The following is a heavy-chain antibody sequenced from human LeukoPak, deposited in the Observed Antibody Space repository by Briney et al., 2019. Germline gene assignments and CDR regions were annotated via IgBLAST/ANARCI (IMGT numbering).Heavy chain of an antibody. Sequence: GASVKVSCKASGGTFSSYAISWVRQAPGQGLEWMGGIIPIFGTANYAQKFQGRVTINADKSTSTAYMELSSLRSEDTAVYYCASATYYYGFRRDNNWFDPWGQGTLVTVSS. D-gene: IGHD3-10*01. CDR1: GGTFSSYA. CDR3: ASATYYYGFRRDNNWFDP. J-gene: IGHJ5*02. CDR2: IIPIFGTA. V-gene: IGHV1-69*06.